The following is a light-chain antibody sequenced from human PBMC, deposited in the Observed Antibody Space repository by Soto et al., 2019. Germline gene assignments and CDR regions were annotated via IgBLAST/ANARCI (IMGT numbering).Light chain of an antibody. Sequence: DVQMTQSPSSVSASVGDRVTITCRASEDIYGWLAWYQQRPGKAPDLLIYGGSNLQSGVPSRFSGRRSEIDFTLCISSLEAEDFATYYCQQAYRVPPTFGQGTKVEVK. J-gene: IGKJ1*01. V-gene: IGKV1-12*01. CDR3: QQAYRVPPT. CDR1: EDIYGW. CDR2: GGS.